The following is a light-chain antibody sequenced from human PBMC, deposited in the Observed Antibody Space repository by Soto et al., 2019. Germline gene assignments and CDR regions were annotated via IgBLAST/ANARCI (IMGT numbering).Light chain of an antibody. Sequence: QSVLTQPPSASGSPGQSVTLSCTGTSSDIGSYNHVSWYQQHPGKAPKLMIYEVSKRPSGVPDRFSGSKSGNTASLTVSGLQAEDEADYYCSSFAGSTVVFGGGTKLTVL. J-gene: IGLJ2*01. CDR2: EVS. CDR1: SSDIGSYNH. CDR3: SSFAGSTVV. V-gene: IGLV2-8*01.